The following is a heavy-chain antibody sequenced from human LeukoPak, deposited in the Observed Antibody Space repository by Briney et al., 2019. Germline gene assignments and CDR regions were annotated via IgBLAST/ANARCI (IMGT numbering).Heavy chain of an antibody. CDR1: GGSISNYY. Sequence: SETLSLTCTVSGGSISNYYWSWFRQPPGKGLEWIGYIYYNGNTDYNPSLRNRLSMSVDTPKNHFSLRLSSVTAADTAVYFCARHSETCSGAYCFPDYFDYWGQGILVTVSS. D-gene: IGHD2-15*01. V-gene: IGHV4-59*08. J-gene: IGHJ4*02. CDR2: IYYNGNT. CDR3: ARHSETCSGAYCFPDYFDY.